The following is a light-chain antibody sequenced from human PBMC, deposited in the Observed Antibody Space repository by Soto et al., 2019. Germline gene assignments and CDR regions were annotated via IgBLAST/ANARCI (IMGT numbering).Light chain of an antibody. CDR3: CSYVGGYSYV. V-gene: IGLV2-11*01. CDR1: SSDVGAYDY. Sequence: SVLTQPPSASGSPGQSVTISCTGTSSDVGAYDYVSWYQQHPGKAPKLMIYDVSKRPSGVPDRFSGSKSGNTASLTISGLQAEDEADYYCCSYVGGYSYVFGIGTKVTVL. J-gene: IGLJ1*01. CDR2: DVS.